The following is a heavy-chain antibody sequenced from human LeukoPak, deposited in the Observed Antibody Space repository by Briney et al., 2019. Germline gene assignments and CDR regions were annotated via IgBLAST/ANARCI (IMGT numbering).Heavy chain of an antibody. V-gene: IGHV4-59*01. Sequence: SETLSLTCTVSGGSISSYYWSWIRQPPGKGLEWIGYIYYSGSTNYNPSLKGRVTISVDTSKNQFSLKLSSVTAADTAVYYCARDRILTGDNYYYYGMDVWGQGTTVTVSS. D-gene: IGHD7-27*01. CDR1: GGSISSYY. J-gene: IGHJ6*02. CDR3: ARDRILTGDNYYYYGMDV. CDR2: IYYSGST.